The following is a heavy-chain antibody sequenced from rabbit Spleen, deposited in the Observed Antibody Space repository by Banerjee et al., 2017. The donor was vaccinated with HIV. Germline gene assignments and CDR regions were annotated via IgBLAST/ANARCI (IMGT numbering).Heavy chain of an antibody. CDR1: GFSFSSNW. CDR3: ARDDYDSGWYFNL. J-gene: IGHJ4*01. Sequence: QSLEESGGGLVKPGGTLTLTCTVSGFSFSSNWICWVRQAPGKGLEWIGCIDPFFETTDYATWAKGRFTSSKTSSTTVTLQMTSLTAADTATYFCARDDYDSGWYFNLWGQGTLVTVS. CDR2: IDPFFETT. V-gene: IGHV1S40*01. D-gene: IGHD1-1*01.